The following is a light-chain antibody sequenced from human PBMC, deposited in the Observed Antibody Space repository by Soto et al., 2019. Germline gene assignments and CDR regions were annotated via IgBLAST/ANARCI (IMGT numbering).Light chain of an antibody. CDR3: SSYTSSGTRV. Sequence: QSALTQPASVSGSPGQSITISCTGTSSDVGGYNYVSWYQQHPGKAPKLMIYDVINRPSGVSNRFSGSKSGNTASLTISGLQAEDEADYYCSSYTSSGTRVFGGGTQLTVL. J-gene: IGLJ3*02. V-gene: IGLV2-14*01. CDR2: DVI. CDR1: SSDVGGYNY.